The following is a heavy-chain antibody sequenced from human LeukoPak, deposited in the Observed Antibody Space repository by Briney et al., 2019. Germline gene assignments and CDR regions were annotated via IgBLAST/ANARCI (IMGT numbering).Heavy chain of an antibody. CDR1: SGSFSGYY. V-gene: IGHV4-34*01. J-gene: IGHJ4*02. Sequence: PSETLSLTCAVSSGSFSGYYWGWIRQPPGKGLEWIGEINHRGSTNYNPSLRSRVTISVDTSKNQFSLKLNSVTAADTAVYYCARARPLRFLEWLLYRPFDYWGQGTLVTVSS. CDR2: INHRGST. D-gene: IGHD3-3*01. CDR3: ARARPLRFLEWLLYRPFDY.